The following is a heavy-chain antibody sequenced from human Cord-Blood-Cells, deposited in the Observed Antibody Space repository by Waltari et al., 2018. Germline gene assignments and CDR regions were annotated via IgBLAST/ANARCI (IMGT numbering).Heavy chain of an antibody. J-gene: IGHJ4*02. V-gene: IGHV3-15*01. CDR1: GFTFSNAW. CDR2: LKSKTDGGTT. Sequence: EVQLVESGGGLVKPGGSLRLSCAASGFTFSNAWMSWARRAQGKGLEWVGRLKSKTDGGTTDYAAPVKGRFTISRDDSKNTLYLQMNSLKTEDTAVYYCTTDDHSRDHHSFGDIVVVPAAFDYWGQGTLVTVSS. CDR3: TTDDHSRDHHSFGDIVVVPAAFDY. D-gene: IGHD2-2*01.